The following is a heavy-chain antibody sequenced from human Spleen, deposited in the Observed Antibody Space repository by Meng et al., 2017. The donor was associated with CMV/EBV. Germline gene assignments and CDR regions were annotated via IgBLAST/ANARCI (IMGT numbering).Heavy chain of an antibody. Sequence: LQGSAPVLGMPSETVSLTCAASGGTISIYYWSWIRQPAGKGLKWIGRIYTSGSTNYNPSLKSRVTMSVDTSKNQFSLKLTSVTAADTAVYYCAREDPQQLVTYWGQGTLVTVSS. D-gene: IGHD6-13*01. V-gene: IGHV4-4*07. CDR3: AREDPQQLVTY. J-gene: IGHJ4*02. CDR2: IYTSGST. CDR1: GGTISIYY.